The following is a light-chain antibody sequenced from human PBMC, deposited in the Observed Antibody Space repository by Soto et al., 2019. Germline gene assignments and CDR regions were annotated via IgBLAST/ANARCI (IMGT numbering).Light chain of an antibody. V-gene: IGKV1-5*01. J-gene: IGKJ1*01. CDR1: QNISNW. Sequence: DIQMTQSPSTLSAFVGDRVSITCRASQNISNWLAWYQQKPGNVPRLLIYDASSLKSGVPSRFSGSGSGTDFTLTISSLQPDDFAIYYGQQYNNYPWIFGHGPRVDTK. CDR2: DAS. CDR3: QQYNNYPWI.